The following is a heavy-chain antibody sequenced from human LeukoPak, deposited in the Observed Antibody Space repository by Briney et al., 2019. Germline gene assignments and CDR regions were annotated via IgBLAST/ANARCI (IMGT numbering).Heavy chain of an antibody. CDR2: IYSGGST. J-gene: IGHJ6*02. V-gene: IGHV3-66*01. Sequence: GGSLRLSCAASGFTVSSNYMSWVRQAPGKGLEWVSVIYSGGSTYYADSVKGRFTISRDNSENTLYLQMNSLRDEDTAVYYCAREGRFSGFGSAYGMDVWGQGTTVTVSS. CDR3: AREGRFSGFGSAYGMDV. D-gene: IGHD3-10*01. CDR1: GFTVSSNY.